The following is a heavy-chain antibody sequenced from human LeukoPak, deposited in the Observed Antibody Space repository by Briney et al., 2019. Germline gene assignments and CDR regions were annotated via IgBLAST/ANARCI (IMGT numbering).Heavy chain of an antibody. V-gene: IGHV3-64D*09. Sequence: TGGSLRLSCSASGFTFSSYAMHWVRQAPGKGLEYVSAITSNGGSTYYADSLKGRFAISRDNSKNTLYLQMSSLRAEDTAVYYCVKDESLAAAGPSGGFDYWGQGTLVTVSS. CDR3: VKDESLAAAGPSGGFDY. J-gene: IGHJ4*02. CDR1: GFTFSSYA. D-gene: IGHD6-13*01. CDR2: ITSNGGST.